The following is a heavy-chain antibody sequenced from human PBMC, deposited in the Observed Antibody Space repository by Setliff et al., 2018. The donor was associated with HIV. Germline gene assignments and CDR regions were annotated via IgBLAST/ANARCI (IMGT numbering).Heavy chain of an antibody. Sequence: SETLSLTCTVSGDSISSSSYYWSWIRQPPGKGLEWIGYIYYSGSTNYNPSLKSRVTISVDTSKNQFSLKLSSVTAADTAVYFCARGGAFCGRDSCYYLDYWGQGNPVTVSS. D-gene: IGHD2-21*02. V-gene: IGHV4-61*01. CDR1: GDSISSSSYY. J-gene: IGHJ4*02. CDR3: ARGGAFCGRDSCYYLDY. CDR2: IYYSGST.